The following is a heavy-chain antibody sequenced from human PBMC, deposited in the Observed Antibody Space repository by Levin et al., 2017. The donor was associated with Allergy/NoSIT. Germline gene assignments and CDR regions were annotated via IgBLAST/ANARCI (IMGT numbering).Heavy chain of an antibody. J-gene: IGHJ4*02. CDR1: GFTFSGYY. CDR2: VISDGSDT. CDR3: ARGGCSRTSCLDH. Sequence: PGGSLRLSCVASGFTFSGYYMHWVHQAPGKGLVWVSYVISDGSDTNYADSVKGRFTISRDNAKNTLYLQMNSLSAEDTALYFCARGGCSRTSCLDHWGQGTLVTVSS. D-gene: IGHD2-2*01. V-gene: IGHV3-74*01.